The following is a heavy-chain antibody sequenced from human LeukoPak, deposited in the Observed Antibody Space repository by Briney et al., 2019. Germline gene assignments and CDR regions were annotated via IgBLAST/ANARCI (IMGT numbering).Heavy chain of an antibody. CDR1: GYTFTTYD. D-gene: IGHD2-15*01. V-gene: IGHV1-8*01. Sequence: ASVKVSCKASGYTFTTYDINWVRQATGQGLEWMGWMNPNSGNTGFAQKFQGRVTMTRNTSISTAYMELTGLRSDDTAMYYYARGGVRCSGGSCYYFDYWGQGTLVTVSS. CDR2: MNPNSGNT. CDR3: ARGGVRCSGGSCYYFDY. J-gene: IGHJ4*02.